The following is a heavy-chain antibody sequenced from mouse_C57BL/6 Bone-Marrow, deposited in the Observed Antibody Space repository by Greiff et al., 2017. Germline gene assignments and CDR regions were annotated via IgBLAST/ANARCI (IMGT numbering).Heavy chain of an antibody. J-gene: IGHJ3*01. D-gene: IGHD2-3*01. CDR3: GHYDGLFAY. Sequence: LPHSGAELVRPGSSVKLSCKDSYFAFMASAMHWVKQRPGHGLEWIGSFTMYSDATEYSENFKGKATLTANTSSSTAYMELSSLTSEDSAVYYWGHYDGLFAYWGQGTLVTVSA. CDR1: YFAFMASA. CDR2: FTMYSDAT. V-gene: IGHV1-49*01.